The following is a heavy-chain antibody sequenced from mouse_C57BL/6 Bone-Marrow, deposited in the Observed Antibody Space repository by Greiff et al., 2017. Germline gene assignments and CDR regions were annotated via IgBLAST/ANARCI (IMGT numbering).Heavy chain of an antibody. CDR3: ARDYGSSYWYFDV. J-gene: IGHJ1*03. CDR1: GYTFTSYD. V-gene: IGHV1-85*01. Sequence: VQLVESGPELVKPGASVKLSCKASGYTFTSYDINWVKPRPGQGLEWIGWLYPRDGSTKYNEKFKGKATLTVDTASSTAYMELHSLTAEDSAVYFWARDYGSSYWYFDVWGTGTTVTVSS. CDR2: LYPRDGST. D-gene: IGHD1-1*01.